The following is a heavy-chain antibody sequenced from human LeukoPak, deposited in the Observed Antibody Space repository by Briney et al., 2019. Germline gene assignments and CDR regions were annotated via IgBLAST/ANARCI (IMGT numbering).Heavy chain of an antibody. D-gene: IGHD3-10*01. CDR3: AAGPYYFDY. CDR1: GGSVSSSTYY. J-gene: IGHJ4*02. CDR2: INHSGST. V-gene: IGHV4-39*07. Sequence: SETLSLTCTVSGGSVSSSTYYWGWIRQPPGKGLEWIGEINHSGSTNYNPSLKSRVTISVDTSKNQFSLKLSSVTAADTAVYYCAAGPYYFDYWGQGTLVTVSS.